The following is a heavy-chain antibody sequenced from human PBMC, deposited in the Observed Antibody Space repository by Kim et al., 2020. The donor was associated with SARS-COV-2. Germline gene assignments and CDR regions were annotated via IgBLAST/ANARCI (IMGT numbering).Heavy chain of an antibody. Sequence: GGSLRLSCVTSGFTFSSAWMTWVRQTPGRGLEWVGRINTETDAASSVYSVHGQCRITIARADTALNLHMHIRRPETEATVLYSCTTEVWAFDYYYH. D-gene: IGHD3-16*01. CDR3: TTEVWAFDYYYH. V-gene: IGHV3-15*01. J-gene: IGHJ6*03. CDR2: INTETDAASS. CDR1: GFTFSSAW.